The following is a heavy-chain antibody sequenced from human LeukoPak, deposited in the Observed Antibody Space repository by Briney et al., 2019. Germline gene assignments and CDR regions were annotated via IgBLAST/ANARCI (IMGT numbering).Heavy chain of an antibody. Sequence: SETLSLTCAVYGGSFSGYYWGWIRQPPGKGLEWIGEINHSGSTNYNPSLKSRVTISVDTSKNQFSLKLSSVTAADTAVYYCARRVVLRFLEWLRGCGDFDYWGQGTLVTVSS. D-gene: IGHD3-3*01. V-gene: IGHV4-34*01. J-gene: IGHJ4*02. CDR3: ARRVVLRFLEWLRGCGDFDY. CDR1: GGSFSGYY. CDR2: INHSGST.